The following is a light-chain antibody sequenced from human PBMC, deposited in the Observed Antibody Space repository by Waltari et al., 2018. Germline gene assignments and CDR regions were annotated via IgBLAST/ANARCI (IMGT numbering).Light chain of an antibody. V-gene: IGKV3-20*01. Sequence: EMVMTQSPATLSVSPGERATLSCRASQSVSSDLAWYQQRPGQSPRLLIHRASSRATGIPDRFSGSGSGTDFTLTISRLEPEDFAVYYCQQYGDSPPYTFGQGTKLEIK. CDR3: QQYGDSPPYT. CDR2: RAS. J-gene: IGKJ2*01. CDR1: QSVSSD.